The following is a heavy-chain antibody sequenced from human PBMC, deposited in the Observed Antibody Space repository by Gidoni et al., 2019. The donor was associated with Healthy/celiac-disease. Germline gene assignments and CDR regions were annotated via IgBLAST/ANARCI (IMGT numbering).Heavy chain of an antibody. CDR1: GGSFSGYY. J-gene: IGHJ5*02. CDR2: INHSGST. CDR3: ARRGYSSSSMRWSKGGGPNWFDP. V-gene: IGHV4-34*01. Sequence: QVQLQQWGAGLLKPSETLSITCAVYGGSFSGYYWSWIRQPPGKGLEWIGEINHSGSTNYNPSLKSRVTISVDTSKNQFSLKLSSVTAADTAVYYCARRGYSSSSMRWSKGGGPNWFDPWGQGTLVTVSS. D-gene: IGHD6-6*01.